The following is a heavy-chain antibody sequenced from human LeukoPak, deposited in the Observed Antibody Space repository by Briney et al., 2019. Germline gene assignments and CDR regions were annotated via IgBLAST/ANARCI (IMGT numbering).Heavy chain of an antibody. CDR2: ISGSGDGT. CDR3: AIEGLDTDAFDI. J-gene: IGHJ3*02. D-gene: IGHD5-18*01. V-gene: IGHV3-23*01. CDR1: GFIFSSYA. Sequence: GGSLRLSCAASGFIFSSYAMSWVRQAPGKGLEWVSTISGSGDGTYYTDSVKGRFTISRDNSKNTLYLQMNSLRAEDTAVYYCAIEGLDTDAFDIWGQGTMVTVSS.